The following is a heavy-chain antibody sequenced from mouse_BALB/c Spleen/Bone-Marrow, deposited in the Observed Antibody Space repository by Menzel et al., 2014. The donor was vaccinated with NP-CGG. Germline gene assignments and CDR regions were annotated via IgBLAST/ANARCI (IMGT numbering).Heavy chain of an antibody. CDR3: ASPYGNYDAMDY. CDR2: IYPGDGDT. D-gene: IGHD2-1*01. Sequence: VQLVESGAELARPGASVKLSCKASGYTFTSYWMQWVKQRPGQGLEWIGAIYPGDGDTRFTQKFRGKATLTAYKSSNTAYMQLSSLTSEDSAVYFCASPYGNYDAMDYWGQGTSVTVSS. CDR1: GYTFTSYW. J-gene: IGHJ4*01. V-gene: IGHV1-87*01.